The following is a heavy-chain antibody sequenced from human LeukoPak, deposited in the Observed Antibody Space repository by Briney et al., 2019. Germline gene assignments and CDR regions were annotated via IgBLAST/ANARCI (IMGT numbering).Heavy chain of an antibody. J-gene: IGHJ4*02. Sequence: SETLSLTCTVSGGSISSYYWSWIRQPPGKGLEWIGYIYYSGSTNYNPSLKSRVTISVDTSKNQFSLKLSSVTAADTAAYYCARAGGYSYRALTYWGQGTLVTVSS. CDR2: IYYSGST. V-gene: IGHV4-59*08. D-gene: IGHD5-18*01. CDR1: GGSISSYY. CDR3: ARAGGYSYRALTY.